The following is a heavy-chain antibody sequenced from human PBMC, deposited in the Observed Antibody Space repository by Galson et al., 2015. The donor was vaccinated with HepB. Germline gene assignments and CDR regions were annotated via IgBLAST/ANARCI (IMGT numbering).Heavy chain of an antibody. CDR3: SRTLPGIDLDY. CDR2: VRHKARRYTT. CDR1: GFTLSDYY. D-gene: IGHD3-3*02. V-gene: IGHV3-72*01. Sequence: SLRLSCAASGFTLSDYYMEWVRQAPGKGLEWVGRVRHKARRYTTDYVASVEGRFTISRDDSNNSLYLQMDSLKTEDTAVYYCSRTLPGIDLDYWGQGTLVTVSS. J-gene: IGHJ4*02.